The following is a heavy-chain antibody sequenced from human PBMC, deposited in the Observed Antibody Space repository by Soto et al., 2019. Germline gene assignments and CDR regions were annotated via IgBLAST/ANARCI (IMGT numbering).Heavy chain of an antibody. Sequence: EVKLVESGGGLVQPGGSLRLSCIASGFAFSSSEMNWFRQTPEKGLEWLAYITGSGGAIFHADSVKGRFSISSDNAKNSLFLQMSSLRAEDTAVYYCARGGQNFWMREDAFDMWGQGTMVTVSS. V-gene: IGHV3-48*03. CDR1: GFAFSSSE. CDR2: ITGSGGAI. CDR3: ARGGQNFWMREDAFDM. J-gene: IGHJ3*02. D-gene: IGHD3-3*01.